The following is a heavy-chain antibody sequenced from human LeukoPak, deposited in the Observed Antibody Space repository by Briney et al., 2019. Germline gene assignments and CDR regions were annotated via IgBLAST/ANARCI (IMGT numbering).Heavy chain of an antibody. CDR2: INPSGGST. CDR3: ALAPCSGGSCYPENAFDI. J-gene: IGHJ3*02. D-gene: IGHD2-15*01. V-gene: IGHV1-46*01. Sequence: GASVKVSCKASGYTFTSYYMHWVRQAPGQGLEWMGIINPSGGSTSYAQKFQGRVTMTRDTSTSTVYMELSSLRSEDTAVYYCALAPCSGGSCYPENAFDIWGQGTMVTVSS. CDR1: GYTFTSYY.